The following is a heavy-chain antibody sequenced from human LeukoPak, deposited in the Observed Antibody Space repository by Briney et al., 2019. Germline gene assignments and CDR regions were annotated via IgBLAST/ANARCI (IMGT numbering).Heavy chain of an antibody. Sequence: SETLSLTCTVSGGSISSGSYYWSWIRQPAGKGLEWIGRIYTSGSTNYNPSLKSRVTISVDTSKNQFSLKLSPVTAADTAVYYCAREAKSYYYDSSGYYSEALYFDYWGQGTLVTVSS. V-gene: IGHV4-61*02. CDR1: GGSISSGSYY. D-gene: IGHD3-22*01. J-gene: IGHJ4*02. CDR3: AREAKSYYYDSSGYYSEALYFDY. CDR2: IYTSGST.